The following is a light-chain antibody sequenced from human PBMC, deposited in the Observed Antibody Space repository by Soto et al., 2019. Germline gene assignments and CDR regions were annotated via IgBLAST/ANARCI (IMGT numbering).Light chain of an antibody. Sequence: QSALTQPASVSGSPGQSSTISCTGTSSDVGGYNYVSWYQQHPGKAPKLMIYEVTNRPSGVSKRFSGSKSGNTASLTISGLQAEDEAVYYCSSYTRSSTLVVFGGGTQRTVL. V-gene: IGLV2-14*01. CDR3: SSYTRSSTLVV. CDR2: EVT. CDR1: SSDVGGYNY. J-gene: IGLJ2*01.